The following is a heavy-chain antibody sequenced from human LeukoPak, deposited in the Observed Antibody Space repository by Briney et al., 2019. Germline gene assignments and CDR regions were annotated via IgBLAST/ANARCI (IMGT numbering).Heavy chain of an antibody. CDR2: VKPDGNDK. D-gene: IGHD1-1*01. CDR1: GIAFSFYG. J-gene: IGHJ4*02. Sequence: GGSLRLSCAASGIAFSFYGMSWVRQAPGKGLEWVATVKPDGNDKYHVDSVKGRFTISRDNAKNSLYLQMDSLRVEDTAVYYCARTTAGYWGQGTLVTVSS. CDR3: ARTTAGY. V-gene: IGHV3-7*01.